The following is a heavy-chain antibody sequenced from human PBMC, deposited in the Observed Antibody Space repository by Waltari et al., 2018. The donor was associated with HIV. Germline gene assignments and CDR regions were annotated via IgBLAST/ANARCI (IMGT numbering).Heavy chain of an antibody. Sequence: QVQLVQSGAEVKKPGASVKVSCKASGYTFIDYSIHWVRQVPGQGLEWRGRINPSSGGTDFAQKFQGRVAMTRDASISTAYMELSRLTSDDTAMYYCAGTVTYYFYHGLDVWGQGTTVTVSS. D-gene: IGHD4-17*01. CDR3: AGTVTYYFYHGLDV. J-gene: IGHJ6*02. CDR2: INPSSGGT. V-gene: IGHV1-2*06. CDR1: GYTFIDYS.